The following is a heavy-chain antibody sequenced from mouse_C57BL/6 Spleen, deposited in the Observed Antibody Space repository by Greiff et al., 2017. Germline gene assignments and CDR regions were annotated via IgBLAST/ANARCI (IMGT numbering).Heavy chain of an antibody. Sequence: EVMLVESGGGLVKPGGSLKLSCAASGFTFSDYGMHWVRQAPEKGLEWVAYISSGSSTIYYADTVKGRFTISRDNAKNTLFLQMTSLRSEDTAMYYCARRSNYVWCAYWGQGTLVTVSA. CDR2: ISSGSSTI. D-gene: IGHD2-5*01. CDR1: GFTFSDYG. J-gene: IGHJ3*01. CDR3: ARRSNYVWCAY. V-gene: IGHV5-17*01.